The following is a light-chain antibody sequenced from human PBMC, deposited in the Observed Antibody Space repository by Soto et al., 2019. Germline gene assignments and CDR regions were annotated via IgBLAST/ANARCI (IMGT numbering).Light chain of an antibody. V-gene: IGKV1-9*01. Sequence: QLTQSPSSLSASVGDRVTFTCRASEDISSYLVWYQQKSGADPKLLIYAASALQSGVPSRFSGSGSGTDFTLTVSSLHPDDFAVYFCHQFKNYPISFGQGTRLQSK. CDR3: HQFKNYPIS. CDR2: AAS. J-gene: IGKJ5*01. CDR1: EDISSY.